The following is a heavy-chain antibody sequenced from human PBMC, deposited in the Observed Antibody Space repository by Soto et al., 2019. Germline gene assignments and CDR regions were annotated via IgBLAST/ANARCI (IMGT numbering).Heavy chain of an antibody. Sequence: SQAIPLTCALSGGSASSNSAAWNWIRQSPSRGLEWLGRTYYRSKWYNDYAVSVKSRITINPDTSKNQFSLQLNSVTPEDTAVYYCAVPVTTYRGRRCGYLCDVLGFWGQGSTVAVSS. D-gene: IGHD4-17*01. CDR3: AVPVTTYRGRRCGYLCDVLGF. CDR1: GGSASSNSAA. CDR2: TYYRSKWYN. J-gene: IGHJ6*02. V-gene: IGHV6-1*01.